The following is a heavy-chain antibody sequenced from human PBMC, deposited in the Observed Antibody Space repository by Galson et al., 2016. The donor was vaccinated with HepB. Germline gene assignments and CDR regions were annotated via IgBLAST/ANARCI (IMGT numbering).Heavy chain of an antibody. CDR1: GGSISDSSDY. CDR2: IYSTGST. D-gene: IGHD2-21*02. Sequence: SETLSLTCIVSGGSISDSSDYWGWIRQPPGKGLEWIGSIYSTGSTYYKPSLKSRITMSVDTSKNQFALRLSSVTAADTAVYYCARAGTYCSGDCSPRVPDYWGQGTLVTVSS. J-gene: IGHJ4*02. CDR3: ARAGTYCSGDCSPRVPDY. V-gene: IGHV4-39*01.